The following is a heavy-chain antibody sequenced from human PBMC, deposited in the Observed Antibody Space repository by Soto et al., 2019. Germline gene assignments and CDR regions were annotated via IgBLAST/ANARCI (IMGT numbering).Heavy chain of an antibody. CDR1: GGSISGYY. D-gene: IGHD3-10*01. Sequence: QVQLQESGPGLVRPSETLSLTCTVSGGSISGYYWSWIRQPPGKGLEWIGYIYYSGTTSYNPSLNSPVTMSVDTSKNQFSLQVNSVTAADTAVYYCARESYYGSGATVVAYWGQGTLVTVSS. J-gene: IGHJ4*02. CDR2: IYYSGTT. V-gene: IGHV4-59*01. CDR3: ARESYYGSGATVVAY.